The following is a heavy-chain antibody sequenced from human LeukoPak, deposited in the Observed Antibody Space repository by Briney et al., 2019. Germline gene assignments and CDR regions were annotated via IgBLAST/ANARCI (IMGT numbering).Heavy chain of an antibody. D-gene: IGHD4-17*01. CDR1: GYTFTGYY. CDR3: ARDYETTVTLNDAFDI. V-gene: IGHV1-2*06. CDR2: INPNSGGT. J-gene: IGHJ3*02. Sequence: ASVKVSCKASGYTFTGYYMHWVRQAPGQGLEWMGRINPNSGGTNYAQKFQGRVTMTRDTSISTAYMELSRLRSDDTAVYYCARDYETTVTLNDAFDIWGQGAMVTVSS.